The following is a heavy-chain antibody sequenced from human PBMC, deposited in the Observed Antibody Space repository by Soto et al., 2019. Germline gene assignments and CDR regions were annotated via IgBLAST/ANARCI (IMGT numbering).Heavy chain of an antibody. D-gene: IGHD3-16*02. CDR3: ARDLDDYVWGSYPSPDAFDI. Sequence: QVQLVQSGAEVKKPGASVKVSCKASGYTFISFGISWVRQAPGQGLEWMGWISAYNGNTNYAQKLQGRVTMTTDTSTSTAYMELGSLRSDDTAVYYCARDLDDYVWGSYPSPDAFDIWGQGTMVTVSS. J-gene: IGHJ3*02. CDR1: GYTFISFG. V-gene: IGHV1-18*01. CDR2: ISAYNGNT.